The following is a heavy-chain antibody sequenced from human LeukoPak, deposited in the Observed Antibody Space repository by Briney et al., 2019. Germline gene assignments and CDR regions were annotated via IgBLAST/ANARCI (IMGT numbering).Heavy chain of an antibody. CDR1: SGSISNYY. D-gene: IGHD1-20*01. J-gene: IGHJ3*02. Sequence: SETLSLTCTVSSGSISNYYWSWIRQPPGKGLEWIGYIYYSESTKYNPSLKSRLTTPVDTSKNQFSLRLTSVTAADTAVYYCARHISGATKELSAFDIWGQGTMVNVSS. CDR3: ARHISGATKELSAFDI. V-gene: IGHV4-59*08. CDR2: IYYSEST.